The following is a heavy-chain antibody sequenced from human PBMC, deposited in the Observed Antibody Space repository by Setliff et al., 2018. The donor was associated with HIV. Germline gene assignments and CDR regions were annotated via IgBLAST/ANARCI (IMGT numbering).Heavy chain of an antibody. CDR3: ARASTVVTTGWLDP. CDR2: IIPIFGTP. CDR1: GFTFSTCA. Sequence: VASVKVSCKASGFTFSTCAMSWVRQAPGQGLEWMGGIIPIFGTPNYAQKFQGRVTMTADESTSTAYMELASLTSEDTAVYYCARASTVVTTGWLDPWGQGTLVTVSS. J-gene: IGHJ5*02. V-gene: IGHV1-69*13. D-gene: IGHD4-17*01.